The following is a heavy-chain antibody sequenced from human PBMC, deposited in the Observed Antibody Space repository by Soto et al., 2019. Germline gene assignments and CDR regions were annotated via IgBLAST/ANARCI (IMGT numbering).Heavy chain of an antibody. CDR1: GFTFSSYS. V-gene: IGHV3-21*01. CDR2: ISSSSSYI. J-gene: IGHJ4*02. CDR3: ATSQYDYIWGSYRYTSRDY. Sequence: GGSLRLSCAASGFTFSSYSMNWVRQAPGKGLEWVSSISSSSSYIYYADSVKGRFTISRDNAKNSLYLQMNSLRAEDTAVYYCATSQYDYIWGSYRYTSRDYWGQGTLVTVSS. D-gene: IGHD3-16*02.